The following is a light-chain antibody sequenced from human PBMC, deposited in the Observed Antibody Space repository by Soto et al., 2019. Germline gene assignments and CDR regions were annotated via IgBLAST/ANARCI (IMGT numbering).Light chain of an antibody. CDR1: QSISNW. CDR2: KAS. CDR3: QQYDTYPRT. Sequence: DIQMTQSPSTLSASVGDRVTITCRASQSISNWSPWYQQKPGKDRKLLIFKASTLESGVPSRLSGSVSGTEVTLNTSSLQPDDFATYHCQQYDTYPRTFGQGTKVDIK. V-gene: IGKV1-5*03. J-gene: IGKJ1*01.